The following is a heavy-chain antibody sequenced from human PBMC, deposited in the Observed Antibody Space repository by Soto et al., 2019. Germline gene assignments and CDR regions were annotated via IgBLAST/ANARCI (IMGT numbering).Heavy chain of an antibody. CDR1: GGSISSSYW. CDR2: IYHNGST. Sequence: PSETLSLTCAVSGGSISSSYWWSWVRQPPGKGLKWIGEIYHNGSTNYNPSLKSRVTISVDKSKNQFSLKLSSVTAADTAVYYCARGDCSSTSCYGGSYYYYGMDVWGQGTTVT. D-gene: IGHD2-2*01. CDR3: ARGDCSSTSCYGGSYYYYGMDV. J-gene: IGHJ6*02. V-gene: IGHV4-4*02.